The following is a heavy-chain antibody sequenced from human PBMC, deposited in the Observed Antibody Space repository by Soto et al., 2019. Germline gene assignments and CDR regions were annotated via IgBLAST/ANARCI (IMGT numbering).Heavy chain of an antibody. J-gene: IGHJ5*02. CDR3: ARVVGALGHWFDP. CDR2: ISAYNGNT. D-gene: IGHD1-26*01. Sequence: QVQLVQSGGEVKKPGASVKFSCRASGYTFTRNGISRVRQPPGQGLEWMGRISAYNGNTNYAQKLQGRVTMTTDTSTSTVYMELRSLRSDDTAVYYCARVVGALGHWFDPWGQGTLVTVSS. CDR1: GYTFTRNG. V-gene: IGHV1-18*01.